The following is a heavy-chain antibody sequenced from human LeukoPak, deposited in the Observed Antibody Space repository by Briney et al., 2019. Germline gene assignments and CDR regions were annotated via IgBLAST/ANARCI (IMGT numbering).Heavy chain of an antibody. CDR2: ISGSGGST. V-gene: IGHV3-23*01. CDR3: AKASDYDSSGYYYEGKNYFDY. Sequence: GGSLTLSCAVSGFTFSSYAMSWVRQAPGKGLEWVSAISGSGGSTYYADSVKGRFTISRDNSKNTLYLQMNSLRAEDTAVYYCAKASDYDSSGYYYEGKNYFDYWGQGTLVTVSS. D-gene: IGHD3-22*01. CDR1: GFTFSSYA. J-gene: IGHJ4*02.